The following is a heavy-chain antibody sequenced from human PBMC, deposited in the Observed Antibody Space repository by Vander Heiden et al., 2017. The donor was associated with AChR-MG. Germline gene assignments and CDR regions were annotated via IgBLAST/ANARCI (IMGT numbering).Heavy chain of an antibody. V-gene: IGHV3-30-3*01. J-gene: IGHJ4*02. CDR3: ATGGEEGDIDY. CDR2: ISYDGSNK. Sequence: QVQLVESGGGVVQPGRSLRLSCAPPGFPFSRYAMHWVRQAPGKGLEWVAVISYDGSNKYYADSVKGRFTISRDNSKNTLYLQMNSLRAEDTAVYYCATGGEEGDIDYWGQGTLVTVSS. D-gene: IGHD2-8*02. CDR1: GFPFSRYA.